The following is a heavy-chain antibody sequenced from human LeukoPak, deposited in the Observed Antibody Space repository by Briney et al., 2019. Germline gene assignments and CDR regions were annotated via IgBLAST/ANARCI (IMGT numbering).Heavy chain of an antibody. CDR2: ISSSSSTI. V-gene: IGHV3-48*04. J-gene: IGHJ4*02. CDR3: ARDGGMARGVRPERFDY. Sequence: GGSLRLSCAASGFTFSSYWMSWVRQAPGKGLEWVSYISSSSSTIYYADSVKGRFTISRDNAKNSLYLQMNSLRAEDTAVYYCARDGGMARGVRPERFDYWGQGTLVTVSS. D-gene: IGHD3-10*01. CDR1: GFTFSSYW.